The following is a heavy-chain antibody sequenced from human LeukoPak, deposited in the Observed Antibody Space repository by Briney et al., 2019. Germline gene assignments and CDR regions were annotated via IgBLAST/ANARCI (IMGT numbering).Heavy chain of an antibody. CDR2: IDPSDSYA. CDR1: GYXFTSYW. CDR3: ATHEVFIDCSSTSCYSFDY. V-gene: IGHV5-10-1*01. J-gene: IGHJ4*02. Sequence: GESLKISCNGSGYXFTSYWIGWVRQMPGKGLEWMGRIDPSDSYANYSPSFQGHVTISADKSISTAYLQWSSLKASDTAMYYCATHEVFIDCSSTSCYSFDYWGQGTLVTVSS. D-gene: IGHD2-2*01.